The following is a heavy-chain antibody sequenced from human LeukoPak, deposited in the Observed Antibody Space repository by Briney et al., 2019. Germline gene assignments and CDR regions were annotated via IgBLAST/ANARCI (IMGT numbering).Heavy chain of an antibody. CDR3: EMVVAASYDY. Sequence: GGSLRLSCAASGFTFSSYAMSWVRQAPGKGLEWVSAISGSGGSTYYADSVKSRFTISRDNSKNTLYLQMDSLRAEDTAVYYCEMVVAASYDYWGQGTLVTVSS. V-gene: IGHV3-23*01. J-gene: IGHJ4*02. D-gene: IGHD2-15*01. CDR2: ISGSGGST. CDR1: GFTFSSYA.